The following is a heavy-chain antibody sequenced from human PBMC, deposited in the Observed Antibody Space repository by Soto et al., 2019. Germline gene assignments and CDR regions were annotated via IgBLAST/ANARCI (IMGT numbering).Heavy chain of an antibody. CDR1: GGSISSGGYY. CDR2: IYYSGST. CDR3: ARDTSNIAVAGYFDY. J-gene: IGHJ4*02. V-gene: IGHV4-31*03. D-gene: IGHD6-19*01. Sequence: PSETLSLTCTVSGGSISSGGYYWSWIRQHPGKGLEWIGYIYYSGSTYYNPSLKSRVTISVDTSKNQFSLKLSSVTAADTAVYYCARDTSNIAVAGYFDYWGQGTLVTVSS.